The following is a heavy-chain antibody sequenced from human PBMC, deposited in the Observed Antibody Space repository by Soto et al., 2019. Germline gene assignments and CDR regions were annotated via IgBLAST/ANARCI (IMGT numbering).Heavy chain of an antibody. J-gene: IGHJ5*02. Sequence: PSETPSLTCTVSGASISGYYWSWIRKSAGKGLEWIGRIYAIGTTDYNPSLKSRVMMSVDTSKKQFSLRLRSVTAADTAVYYCVRDGTKTLRDWFDPWGQGISVTVSS. CDR1: GASISGYY. CDR2: IYAIGTT. CDR3: VRDGTKTLRDWFDP. D-gene: IGHD1-1*01. V-gene: IGHV4-4*07.